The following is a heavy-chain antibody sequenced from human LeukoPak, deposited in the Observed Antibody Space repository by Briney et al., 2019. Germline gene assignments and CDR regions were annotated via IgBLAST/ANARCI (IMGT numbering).Heavy chain of an antibody. CDR1: GYTFTSYG. Sequence: ASVKVSCKASGYTFTSYGISWVRQAPGQGLEWMGWISAYNGNTNYAQKLQGRVTMTTDTSTSTAYMELRSLRSDDTAVYYCAREPYGSGTYLVDFEIWGQGTMVTVSS. J-gene: IGHJ3*02. CDR3: AREPYGSGTYLVDFEI. CDR2: ISAYNGNT. D-gene: IGHD3-10*01. V-gene: IGHV1-18*01.